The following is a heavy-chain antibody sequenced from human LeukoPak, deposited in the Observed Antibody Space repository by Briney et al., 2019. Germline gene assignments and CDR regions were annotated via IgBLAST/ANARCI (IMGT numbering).Heavy chain of an antibody. J-gene: IGHJ4*02. CDR2: IYTNDNT. CDR3: ATARNFRFEY. D-gene: IGHD1-7*01. V-gene: IGHV3-66*01. Sequence: GGSLRLSCAASGFTVSSNYMSWVRQAPGKGLEWVSVIYTNDNTYYADSVKGRFTISRDNSKNTLYLQMNSLRAEDTALYFCATARNFRFEYWGQGSLVIVSA. CDR1: GFTVSSNY.